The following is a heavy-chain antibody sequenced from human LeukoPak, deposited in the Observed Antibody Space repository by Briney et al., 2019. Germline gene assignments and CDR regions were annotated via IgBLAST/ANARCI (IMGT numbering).Heavy chain of an antibody. CDR1: GYTFTSYG. J-gene: IGHJ4*02. CDR3: ARDWVDYYDSSGSFIFDY. CDR2: ISAYNGNT. Sequence: ASVKVSCKASGYTFTSYGISWVRQAPGQGLEWMGWISAYNGNTNYAQKLQGRVTMTTDTSTSTAYMELRSLRSDDTAVYYCARDWVDYYDSSGSFIFDYWGQGTLVTVSS. V-gene: IGHV1-18*01. D-gene: IGHD3-22*01.